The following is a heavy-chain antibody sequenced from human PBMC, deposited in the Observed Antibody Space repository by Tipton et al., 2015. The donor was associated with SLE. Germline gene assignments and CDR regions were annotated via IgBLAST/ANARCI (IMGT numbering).Heavy chain of an antibody. CDR1: GGSISGYY. Sequence: TLSLTCTVSGGSISGYYCTWIRQPPGKGLEWIGYIYGSGSTNYNPSLKSRVVVSVDTSKKYFSLRLDSVTAADTAVYYCATYVGNAFETWGQGTMVIVSS. V-gene: IGHV4-59*12. J-gene: IGHJ3*02. CDR3: ATYVGNAFET. D-gene: IGHD3-16*01. CDR2: IYGSGST.